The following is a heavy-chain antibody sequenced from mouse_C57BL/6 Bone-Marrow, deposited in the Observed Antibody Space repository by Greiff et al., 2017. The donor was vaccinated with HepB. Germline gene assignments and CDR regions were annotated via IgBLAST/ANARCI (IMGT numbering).Heavy chain of an antibody. Sequence: ESGGGLVKPGGSLKLSCAASGFTFSSYAMSWVRQTPEKRLEWVATISDGGSYTYYPDNVKGRFTISRDNAKNNLYLQMSHLKSEDTAMYYCARIYYGNYDFDYWGQGTTLTVSS. D-gene: IGHD2-1*01. V-gene: IGHV5-4*01. CDR3: ARIYYGNYDFDY. J-gene: IGHJ2*01. CDR2: ISDGGSYT. CDR1: GFTFSSYA.